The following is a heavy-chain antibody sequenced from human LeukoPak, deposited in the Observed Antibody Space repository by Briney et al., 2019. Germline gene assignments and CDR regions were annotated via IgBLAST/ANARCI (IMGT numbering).Heavy chain of an antibody. V-gene: IGHV1-69*13. CDR3: ARVKTGTLYYFDY. Sequence: SVKVSCKASGYTFTSYDINWVRQAPGQGLEWMGGIIPIFGTANYAQKFQGRVTITADESTSTAYMELSSLRSEDTAVYYCARVKTGTLYYFDYWGQGTLVTVSS. D-gene: IGHD1-1*01. CDR1: GYTFTSYD. J-gene: IGHJ4*02. CDR2: IIPIFGTA.